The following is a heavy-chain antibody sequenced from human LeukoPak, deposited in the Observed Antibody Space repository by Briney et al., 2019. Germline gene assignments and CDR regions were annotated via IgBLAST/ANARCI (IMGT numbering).Heavy chain of an antibody. D-gene: IGHD3-3*01. Sequence: SETLSLTCAVYGGSFSGYYWSWIRQPPGKGLKWIGEINHSGSTNYNPSLKSRVTISVDTSKNQFSLKLSSVTAADTAVYYCARYGRAYDFWSGRRLYYFDYWGQGTLVTVSS. CDR3: ARYGRAYDFWSGRRLYYFDY. CDR1: GGSFSGYY. J-gene: IGHJ4*02. CDR2: INHSGST. V-gene: IGHV4-34*01.